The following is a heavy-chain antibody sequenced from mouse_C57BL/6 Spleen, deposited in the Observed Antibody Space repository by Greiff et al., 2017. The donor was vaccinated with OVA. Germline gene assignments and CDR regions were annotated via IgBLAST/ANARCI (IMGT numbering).Heavy chain of an antibody. D-gene: IGHD2-4*01. CDR2: INPSNGGT. CDR3: ARGGIYYDEGFAY. V-gene: IGHV1-53*01. J-gene: IGHJ3*01. Sequence: QVQLQQPGTELVKPGASVKLSCKASGYTFTSYWMHWVKQRPGQGLEWIGNINPSNGGTNYNEKFKSQAPLTVDKSSSTAYMQLSSLTSEDSAVYYCARGGIYYDEGFAYWGQGTLVTVSA. CDR1: GYTFTSYW.